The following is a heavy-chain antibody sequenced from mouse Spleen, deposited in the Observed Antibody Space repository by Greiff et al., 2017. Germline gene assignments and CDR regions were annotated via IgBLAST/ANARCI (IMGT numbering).Heavy chain of an antibody. J-gene: IGHJ2*01. CDR1: GYSITSGYY. CDR3: ARDYYGSSGY. CDR2: ISYDGSN. V-gene: IGHV3-6*01. Sequence: EVKLMESGPGLVKPSQSLSLTCSVTGYSITSGYYWNWIRQFPGNKLEWMGYISYDGSNNYNPSLKNRISITRDTSKNQFFLKLNSVTTEDTATYYCARDYYGSSGYWGQGTTLTVSS. D-gene: IGHD1-1*01.